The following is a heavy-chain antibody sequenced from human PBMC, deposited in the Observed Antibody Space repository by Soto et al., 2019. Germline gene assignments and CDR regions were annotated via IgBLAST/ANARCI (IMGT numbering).Heavy chain of an antibody. Sequence: PGGSLRLSCAASGLSFSDYYMSWIRQAPGKGLEWIAYITSSSSTIYYADSVKGRFTISRNDAKNSLYLQLDSLRAEDTAVYYCATVFRSSKFNYLGQGT. CDR2: ITSSSSTI. V-gene: IGHV3-11*01. D-gene: IGHD3-10*02. J-gene: IGHJ4*02. CDR3: ATVFRSSKFNY. CDR1: GLSFSDYY.